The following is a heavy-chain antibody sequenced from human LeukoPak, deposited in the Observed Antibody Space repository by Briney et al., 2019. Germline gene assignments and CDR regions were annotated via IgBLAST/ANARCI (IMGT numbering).Heavy chain of an antibody. V-gene: IGHV3-23*01. J-gene: IGHJ4*01. CDR3: ANSPYSSSLLDY. D-gene: IGHD6-13*01. CDR1: GFIFSTYV. CDR2: LTASGAGT. Sequence: GGSLRLSCAASGFIFSTYVMSWARQAPGKGLEWVSSLTASGAGTYYADSVKGRFTISRDNAKKSLYLQMNSLRAEDTAVYYCANSPYSSSLLDYWGHGTLVTVFS.